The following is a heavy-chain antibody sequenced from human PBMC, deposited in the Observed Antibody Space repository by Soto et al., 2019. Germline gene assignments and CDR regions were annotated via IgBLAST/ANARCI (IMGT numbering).Heavy chain of an antibody. CDR3: TTSDLPSRYYFDY. J-gene: IGHJ4*02. CDR1: GFTFSNAW. D-gene: IGHD3-3*01. CDR2: IKSKTDGGTT. Sequence: EVQLVESGGGLVKPGGSLRLSCAASGFTFSNAWMSWVRQAPGKGLEWVGRIKSKTDGGTTDYAAPVKGRFTISRDDSKNTLYLQMNSLKTEDTAVYYCTTSDLPSRYYFDYWGQGTLVTVSS. V-gene: IGHV3-15*01.